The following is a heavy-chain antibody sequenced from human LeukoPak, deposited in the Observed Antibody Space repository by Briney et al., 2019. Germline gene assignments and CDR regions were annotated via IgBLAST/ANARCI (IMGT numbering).Heavy chain of an antibody. CDR2: IKQDGSEK. J-gene: IGHJ6*03. Sequence: GGSLRLSCAASGFTVSSNYMSWVRQAPGKGLEWVANIKQDGSEKYYVDSVKGRFTISRDNAKNSLYLQMNSLRAEDTAVYYCARRTRLNYGGHYMDVWGKGTTVTISS. CDR3: ARRTRLNYGGHYMDV. CDR1: GFTVSSNY. D-gene: IGHD4-17*01. V-gene: IGHV3-7*01.